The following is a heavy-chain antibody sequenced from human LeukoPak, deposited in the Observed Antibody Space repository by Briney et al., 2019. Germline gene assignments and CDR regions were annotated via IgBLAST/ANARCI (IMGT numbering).Heavy chain of an antibody. J-gene: IGHJ3*02. CDR1: GFIFSSYW. V-gene: IGHV3-74*01. Sequence: GGSLRLSCAASGFIFSSYWMYWVRQAPGKGLVWVSRIKSDGGSTSYADSVKGRFTISRDNAKNTLYLQMNSLRAEDTAVYYCARRGAVAYAFDIWGQGTMVTVSS. CDR2: IKSDGGST. D-gene: IGHD4-23*01. CDR3: ARRGAVAYAFDI.